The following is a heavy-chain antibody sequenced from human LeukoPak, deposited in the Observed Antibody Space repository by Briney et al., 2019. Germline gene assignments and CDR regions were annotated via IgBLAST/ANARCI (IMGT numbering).Heavy chain of an antibody. CDR3: ARATSGSYQFDY. Sequence: GASVKVSCKTSGYTLTRYYMHWVRQAPGQGIEWMGRINPNSGGTNYAQEFQGRVTMTRDTSNSTAYMELSRLRSDDTAVYYCARATSGSYQFDYWGQGTLVTVSS. CDR2: INPNSGGT. CDR1: GYTLTRYY. J-gene: IGHJ4*02. V-gene: IGHV1-2*06. D-gene: IGHD1-26*01.